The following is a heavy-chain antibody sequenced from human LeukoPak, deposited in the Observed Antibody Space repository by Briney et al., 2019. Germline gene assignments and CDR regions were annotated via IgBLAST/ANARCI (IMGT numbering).Heavy chain of an antibody. Sequence: SETLSLTCTVSGGSISSSSYYWGWIRQPPGKGLEWIGSIYYSGSTYYNPSLKSRVTISVDTSKNQFSLKLSSVTAADTAVYYCAGGKDRWELPNHWGQGTLVTVSS. J-gene: IGHJ5*02. CDR3: AGGKDRWELPNH. CDR1: GGSISSSSYY. CDR2: IYYSGST. D-gene: IGHD1-26*01. V-gene: IGHV4-39*01.